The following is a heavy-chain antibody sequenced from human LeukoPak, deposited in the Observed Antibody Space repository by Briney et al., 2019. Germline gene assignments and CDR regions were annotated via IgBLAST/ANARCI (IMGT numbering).Heavy chain of an antibody. J-gene: IGHJ6*03. D-gene: IGHD5-12*01. Sequence: SETLSLTCTVSGGSISSSSYYWGWIRQPPGKGLEWIGSIYYSGSTYYNPSLKSRVTISVDMSKNQFSLKLSSVTAADTAVYYCARQGGSAYGFYYYYYYMDVWGKGTTVTISS. CDR3: ARQGGSAYGFYYYYYYMDV. CDR2: IYYSGST. V-gene: IGHV4-39*01. CDR1: GGSISSSSYY.